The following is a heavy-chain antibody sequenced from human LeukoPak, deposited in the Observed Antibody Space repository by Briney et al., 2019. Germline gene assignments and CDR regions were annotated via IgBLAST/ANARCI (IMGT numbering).Heavy chain of an antibody. Sequence: GGSLRLSCAASGFTFSSYGMNWVRQAPGKGLGWVSYISYSSSTIYYADSVKGRFTISRDNAKNTLYLQMNSLRVEDTAVFYCTRGTSGYYVDYWGQGTLVTVSS. D-gene: IGHD2-8*01. CDR1: GFTFSSYG. CDR3: TRGTSGYYVDY. V-gene: IGHV3-48*04. J-gene: IGHJ4*02. CDR2: ISYSSSTI.